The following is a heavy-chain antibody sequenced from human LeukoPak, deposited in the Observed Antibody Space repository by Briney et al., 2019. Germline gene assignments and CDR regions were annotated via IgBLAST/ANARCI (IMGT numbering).Heavy chain of an antibody. V-gene: IGHV4-39*07. CDR1: GGSISSSSYY. CDR3: ARESTLVTASSVFSASDH. D-gene: IGHD2/OR15-2a*01. J-gene: IGHJ4*02. CDR2: VYYTGST. Sequence: SETLSLTCTVSGGSISSSSYYWGWIRQPPGKGLEWIGRVYYTGSTYYNPSLKSRVTISVDTSKNQFSLQLTSVTAADTAVYYCARESTLVTASSVFSASDHWGQGTPVTVSS.